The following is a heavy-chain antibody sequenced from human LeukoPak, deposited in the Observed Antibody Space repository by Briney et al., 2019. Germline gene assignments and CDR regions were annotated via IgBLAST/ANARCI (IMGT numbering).Heavy chain of an antibody. CDR1: GFTVSSNN. CDR2: IYSGDSA. V-gene: IGHV3-66*01. CDR3: ARTVVVVTGRWFDR. J-gene: IGHJ5*02. D-gene: IGHD2-21*02. Sequence: QPGGSLRLSCAASGFTVSSNNMSWVRQAPGQGLEWVSLIYSGDSAYYADSVKGRFTISRDNSKNTLYLHMNMRRAEVTALYYCARTVVVVTGRWFDRWGQGSLVTVSS.